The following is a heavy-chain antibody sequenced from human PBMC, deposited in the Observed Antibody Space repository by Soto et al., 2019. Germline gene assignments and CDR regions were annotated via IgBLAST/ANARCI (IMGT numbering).Heavy chain of an antibody. CDR1: GFTFSSYG. D-gene: IGHD6-6*01. J-gene: IGHJ6*02. CDR2: ISYDGSNK. V-gene: IGHV3-30*18. Sequence: GGSLRLSCAASGFTFSSYGMHWVRQAPSKGLEWVAVISYDGSNKYYADSVKGRFTISRDNSKNTLYLQMNSLRAEDTAVYYCAKRLAARRLGYYGMDVWGQGTTVTVSS. CDR3: AKRLAARRLGYYGMDV.